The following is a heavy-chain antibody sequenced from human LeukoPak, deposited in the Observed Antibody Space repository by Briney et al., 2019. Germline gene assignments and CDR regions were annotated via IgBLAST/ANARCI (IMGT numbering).Heavy chain of an antibody. Sequence: ASVKVSCKASGHTFTSYAMHWVRQAPGQRLEWMGWINAGNGNTEYSQKFQGRVTITRDTSASTAYMELSSLRSEDTAVYYCARAWDPTVTVFDYWGQGTLVTVSS. CDR3: ARAWDPTVTVFDY. D-gene: IGHD4-17*01. CDR2: INAGNGNT. V-gene: IGHV1-3*01. J-gene: IGHJ4*02. CDR1: GHTFTSYA.